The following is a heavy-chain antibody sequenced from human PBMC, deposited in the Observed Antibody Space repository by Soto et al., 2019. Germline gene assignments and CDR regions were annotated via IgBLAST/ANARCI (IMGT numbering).Heavy chain of an antibody. CDR1: GASISRGAYY. V-gene: IGHV4-31*03. CDR2: IYYDGST. Sequence: QVQLQESGPGLVKPSQTLSLTCTVSGASISRGAYYWSWIRQHPGKGLEWIGYIYYDGSTNYNPSLTSRVTISXXTXQXXFCLKLTSVTVEDTAVYYCAGEGPMLRGLINGFDHWGQGTLVTVSS. CDR3: AGEGPMLRGLINGFDH. J-gene: IGHJ4*02. D-gene: IGHD3-10*01.